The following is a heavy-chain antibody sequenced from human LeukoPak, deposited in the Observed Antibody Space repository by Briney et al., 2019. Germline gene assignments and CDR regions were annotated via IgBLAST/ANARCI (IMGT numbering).Heavy chain of an antibody. D-gene: IGHD3-10*01. V-gene: IGHV4-39*07. J-gene: IGHJ6*03. CDR2: IYYSGST. CDR3: ARRSGSGSIYYYYYMDV. CDR1: GGSIGSSSYY. Sequence: PSETLSLTCTVSGGSIGSSSYYWGWIRQPPGKGLEWIGSIYYSGSTYYNPSLKSRVTISVDTSKNQFSLKLSSVTAADTAVYYCARRSGSGSIYYYYYMDVWGKGTTVTVSS.